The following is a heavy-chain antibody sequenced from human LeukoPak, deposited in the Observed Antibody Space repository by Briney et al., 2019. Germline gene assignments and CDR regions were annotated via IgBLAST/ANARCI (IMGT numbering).Heavy chain of an antibody. CDR3: ARHAAYCGGDCYYYFDY. J-gene: IGHJ4*02. CDR1: GYSFTSYW. V-gene: IGHV5-51*01. CDR2: IYPGDSDT. Sequence: GESLKISCKGSGYSFTSYWIGWVRQMPGKGLEWMGIIYPGDSDTRYSPSFQGQVTISPDKSISTAYLQWSSLKASDTAMYYCARHAAYCGGDCYYYFDYWGQGTLVTVSS. D-gene: IGHD2-21*02.